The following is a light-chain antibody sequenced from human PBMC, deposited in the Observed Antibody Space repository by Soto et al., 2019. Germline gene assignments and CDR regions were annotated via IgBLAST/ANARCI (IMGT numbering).Light chain of an antibody. CDR1: QSVTTY. V-gene: IGKV3-11*01. J-gene: IGKJ1*01. CDR2: DAS. CDR3: QQYDKWPRT. Sequence: EIVLTQSPGTLSLSPGERAALSCRASQSVTTYLAWYQQKPGQAPRLLIYDASNRATGIPDRFSGSGSGTDFTLTISNLQSEDFAVYHCQQYDKWPRTFGQGTKVDIK.